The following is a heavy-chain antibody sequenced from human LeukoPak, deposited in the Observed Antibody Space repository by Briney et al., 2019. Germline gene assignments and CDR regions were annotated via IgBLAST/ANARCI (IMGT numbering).Heavy chain of an antibody. V-gene: IGHV4-4*09. CDR3: ARSYYDFLTGYYLDY. J-gene: IGHJ4*02. CDR1: GDSISSYY. CDR2: IYTSGTT. D-gene: IGHD3-9*01. Sequence: SETLSLTCNVSGDSISSYYWSWIRQPPGEGLEWIGYIYTSGTTSYNPSLKSRVTISVDTSKNQFSLRLSSVTAADTAVYYCARSYYDFLTGYYLDYWGQGTPVTVSS.